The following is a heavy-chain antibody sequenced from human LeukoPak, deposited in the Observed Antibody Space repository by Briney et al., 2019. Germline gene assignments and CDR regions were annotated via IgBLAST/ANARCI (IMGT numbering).Heavy chain of an antibody. Sequence: PGGSLRLSCAASGFTFSSYAMSWVRQAPGKGLEWVSAISGSGGSTYYADSVKGRLTISRDNSKNTLYLQMNSLRAEDTAVYYCAKDLIAAAGPGWFDPWGQGTLVTVSS. CDR3: AKDLIAAAGPGWFDP. V-gene: IGHV3-23*01. CDR2: ISGSGGST. CDR1: GFTFSSYA. D-gene: IGHD6-13*01. J-gene: IGHJ5*02.